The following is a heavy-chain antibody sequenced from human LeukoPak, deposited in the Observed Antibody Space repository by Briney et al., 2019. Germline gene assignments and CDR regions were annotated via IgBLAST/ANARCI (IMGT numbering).Heavy chain of an antibody. J-gene: IGHJ4*02. CDR3: ARASAYYDFWSGYHHQYYFDY. Sequence: GGSLRLSCAASGFTFSDYYMSWIRQAPGKGLEWASYISSSGSTIYYADSVKGRFTISRDNAKNSLYLQMNSLRAEDTAVYYCARASAYYDFWSGYHHQYYFDYWGQGTLVTVSS. CDR1: GFTFSDYY. D-gene: IGHD3-3*01. CDR2: ISSSGSTI. V-gene: IGHV3-11*01.